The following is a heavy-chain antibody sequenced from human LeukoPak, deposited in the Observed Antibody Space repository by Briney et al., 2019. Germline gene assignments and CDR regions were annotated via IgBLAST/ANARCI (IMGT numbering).Heavy chain of an antibody. CDR3: ARDCVNRGCDY. CDR2: IKYDGSRT. Sequence: GGSLRLSCAVSGMTFERHGMHWVRQPPGKGLEWLAFIKYDGSRTDYEDSVKGRFTISRDNAKNSLYLQMNSLRAEDTAVYYCARDCVNRGCDYWGQGTLVTVSS. J-gene: IGHJ4*02. CDR1: GMTFERHG. V-gene: IGHV3-30*02.